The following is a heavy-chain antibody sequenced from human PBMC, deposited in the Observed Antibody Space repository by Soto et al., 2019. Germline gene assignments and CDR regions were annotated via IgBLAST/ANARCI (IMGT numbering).Heavy chain of an antibody. Sequence: SETLSLTCTFSGGSISSSSYYWGWLRQPPGKGLEWIGYIYYSGSTNYNPSLKSRVTISVDTSKNQFSLKLSSVTAADTAVYYCARGNYDFLTGYYIEYFDYWGQGTLVTVSS. CDR2: IYYSGST. V-gene: IGHV4-61*05. J-gene: IGHJ4*02. CDR3: ARGNYDFLTGYYIEYFDY. CDR1: GGSISSSSYY. D-gene: IGHD3-9*01.